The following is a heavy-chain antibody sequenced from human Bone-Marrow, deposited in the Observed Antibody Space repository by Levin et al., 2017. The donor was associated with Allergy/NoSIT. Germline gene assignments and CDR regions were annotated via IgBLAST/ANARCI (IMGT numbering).Heavy chain of an antibody. CDR1: GHNFNDNW. Sequence: PGGSLRLSCQGSGHNFNDNWIAWVRQMPGKGLEWMGMIYPADSDSRYSPSFEGQVTLSVDKSTNTAHLHWSRLKASDTAMYYCASVSGTFYNYYGMAVWGQGTTVTVSS. V-gene: IGHV5-51*01. CDR2: IYPADSDS. J-gene: IGHJ6*02. CDR3: ASVSGTFYNYYGMAV. D-gene: IGHD1-7*01.